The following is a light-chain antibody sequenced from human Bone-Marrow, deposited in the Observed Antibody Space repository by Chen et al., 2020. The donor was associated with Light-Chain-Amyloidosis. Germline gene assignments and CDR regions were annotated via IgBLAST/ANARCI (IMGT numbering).Light chain of an antibody. Sequence: DIVMTQSPDSLAVSLGERATINCKSRQSVLSSSNNKNYLAWYQQKPGQPPKLLISWASTRESGVPDRFSGSGSETDFTLTISSLQAEDVAVYYCQQYYATLPSFGGGTKVEIK. CDR3: QQYYATLPS. CDR2: WAS. V-gene: IGKV4-1*01. CDR1: QSVLSSSNNKNY. J-gene: IGKJ4*01.